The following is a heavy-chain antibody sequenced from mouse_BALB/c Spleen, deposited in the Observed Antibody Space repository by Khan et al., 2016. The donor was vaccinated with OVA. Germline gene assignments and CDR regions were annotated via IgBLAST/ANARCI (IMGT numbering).Heavy chain of an antibody. Sequence: QVQLQQPGTELVRPGASVKLSCKASGYTFTNYWINWVKQRPGQGLEWIGNIYPSDSYTNYNHKFKDKATLTVDKSSSTASMQLNSLTSEDSAAYFFTRAGVDDSSIAYWGQGTLVTVSA. CDR2: IYPSDSYT. J-gene: IGHJ3*01. V-gene: IGHV1-69*02. CDR1: GYTFTNYW. CDR3: TRAGVDDSSIAY. D-gene: IGHD2-13*01.